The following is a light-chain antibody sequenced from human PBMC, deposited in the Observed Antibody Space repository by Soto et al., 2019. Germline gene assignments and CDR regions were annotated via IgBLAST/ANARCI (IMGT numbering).Light chain of an antibody. V-gene: IGKV1-9*01. CDR2: AAS. CDR1: QDINSY. CDR3: QQLKSYPLT. Sequence: DIQLTQSPSFLSASIGDRVTITCRASQDINSYLAWFQRKPGTAPKLLMYAASTLQSGVPSRFSGSVSGTEFTLTISSLQPEDFATYYCQQLKSYPLTFGGGTKVEI. J-gene: IGKJ4*01.